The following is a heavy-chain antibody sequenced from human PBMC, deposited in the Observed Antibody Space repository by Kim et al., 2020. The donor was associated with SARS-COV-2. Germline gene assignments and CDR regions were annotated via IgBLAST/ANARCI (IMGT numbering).Heavy chain of an antibody. J-gene: IGHJ6*02. CDR2: IYSGGST. Sequence: GGSLRLSCAASGFTVSSNYMSWVRQAPGKGLEWVSVIYSGGSTYYADSVKGRFTISRDNSKNTLYLQMNSLRAEDTAVYYCASTVTTNDYYYYYGMDVWGQGTTVTVSS. V-gene: IGHV3-53*01. CDR1: GFTVSSNY. D-gene: IGHD4-17*01. CDR3: ASTVTTNDYYYYYGMDV.